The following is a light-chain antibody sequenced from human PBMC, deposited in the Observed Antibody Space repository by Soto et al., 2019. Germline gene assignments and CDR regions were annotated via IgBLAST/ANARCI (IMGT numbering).Light chain of an antibody. J-gene: IGKJ4*01. V-gene: IGKV3-11*01. CDR2: DAS. CDR1: QSVGSY. CDR3: QQRNTWPLT. Sequence: EIVLTQSPATLSLSPGERATLSCRTSQSVGSYLAWYQQKPGQAPRLLIYDASNRATGISARFSGSGSATDFTLTISSLEPEDFAVYYCQQRNTWPLTFGVGTKVEIK.